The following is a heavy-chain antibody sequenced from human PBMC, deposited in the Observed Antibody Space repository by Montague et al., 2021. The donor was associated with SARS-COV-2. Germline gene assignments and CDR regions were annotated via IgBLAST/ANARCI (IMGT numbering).Heavy chain of an antibody. CDR3: ARVGASYDFLLTYGMDV. CDR2: IYYSGST. Sequence: TLSLTCTVSGGSISSGGYYWSWIRQHPGKGLEWIGYIYYSGSTYYNPSLKSRVTISVDTSKNQFSLKLSSVTAADTAVYYCARVGASYDFLLTYGMDVWGQGTTVTVSS. V-gene: IGHV4-31*03. D-gene: IGHD3-3*01. J-gene: IGHJ6*02. CDR1: GGSISSGGYY.